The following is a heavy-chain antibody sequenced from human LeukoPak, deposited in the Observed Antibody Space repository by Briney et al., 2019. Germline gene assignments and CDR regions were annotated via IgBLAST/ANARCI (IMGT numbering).Heavy chain of an antibody. CDR3: ARSLPYCTNTSCYLDP. CDR2: ISYDGSNK. D-gene: IGHD2-2*01. V-gene: IGHV3-30*04. J-gene: IGHJ5*02. Sequence: GGSLRLSCAASGFTFSSYAMHWVRQAPGKGLEWVAVISYDGSNKYADSVKGRSTISRDNSKNTLYLQMNSLRADDTAVYYCARSLPYCTNTSCYLDPWGQGTLVTVSS. CDR1: GFTFSSYA.